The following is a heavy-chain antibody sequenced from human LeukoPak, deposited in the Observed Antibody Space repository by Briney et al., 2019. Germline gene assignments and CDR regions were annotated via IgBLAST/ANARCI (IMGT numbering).Heavy chain of an antibody. CDR2: IYYSGST. V-gene: IGHV4-59*08. Sequence: ETLSLTCTVSGGSISSYYWSWIRQPPGKGLGWIGYIYYSGSTNYNPSLKSRVTISVDTSKNQFSLKLSSVTAADTAVYYCATSAGTAVGQFDYWGQGTLVTVSS. D-gene: IGHD4-23*01. J-gene: IGHJ4*02. CDR1: GGSISSYY. CDR3: ATSAGTAVGQFDY.